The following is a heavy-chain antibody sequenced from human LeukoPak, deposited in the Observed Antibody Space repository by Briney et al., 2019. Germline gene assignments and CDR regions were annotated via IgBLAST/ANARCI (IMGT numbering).Heavy chain of an antibody. D-gene: IGHD6-19*01. CDR3: ARAPRHSSGPTGY. V-gene: IGHV4-34*01. CDR1: GGSFSGYY. Sequence: SETLSLTCAVYGGSFSGYYWSWIRQPPGKGLEWIGKINHSGSTNYNPSLKSRVTISVDTSKNQFSLKLSSVTAADTAVYYCARAPRHSSGPTGYWGQGTLVTVSS. J-gene: IGHJ4*02. CDR2: INHSGST.